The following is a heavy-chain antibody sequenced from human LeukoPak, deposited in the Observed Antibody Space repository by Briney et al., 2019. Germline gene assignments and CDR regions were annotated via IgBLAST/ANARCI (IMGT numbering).Heavy chain of an antibody. CDR3: AKGAYGPLKYQFGEDDAFDI. V-gene: IGHV3-9*01. D-gene: IGHD2-2*01. Sequence: GGPLRLSCAASGFTFDDYAMHWVRQAPGKGLEWVSGISWNSGSIGYADSVKGRFTISRDNAKNSLYLQMNSLRAENTALYYCAKGAYGPLKYQFGEDDAFDIWGQGTMVTVSS. J-gene: IGHJ3*02. CDR1: GFTFDDYA. CDR2: ISWNSGSI.